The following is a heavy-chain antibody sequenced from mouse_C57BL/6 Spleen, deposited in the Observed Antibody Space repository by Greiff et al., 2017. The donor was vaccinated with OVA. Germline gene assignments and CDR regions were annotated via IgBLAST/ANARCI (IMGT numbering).Heavy chain of an antibody. CDR3: TYYYGSSYNWYFDG. CDR1: GFNIKDYY. D-gene: IGHD1-1*01. V-gene: IGHV14-1*01. J-gene: IGHJ1*03. CDR2: IDPEDGDT. Sequence: VQLQQSGAELVRPGASVKLSCTASGFNIKDYYMHWVKQRPEQGLEWIGRIDPEDGDTEYAPKFQGKATMTADTSSNTAYLQLSSLTSEDTAVYDCTYYYGSSYNWYFDGWGTGTTVTVAS.